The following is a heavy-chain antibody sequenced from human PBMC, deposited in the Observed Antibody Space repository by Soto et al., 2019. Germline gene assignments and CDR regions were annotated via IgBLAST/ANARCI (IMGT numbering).Heavy chain of an antibody. CDR3: AREYYGLLTGYYIDY. J-gene: IGHJ4*02. D-gene: IGHD3-9*01. V-gene: IGHV3-74*01. CDR1: GFPFSSYW. Sequence: EVQLVESGGDLVQRGGSLSLSCAASGFPFSSYWMHWVRHTLGTGLDWVARISGDGVTTYYADSVTGRFTGSRGNAKNTLSLQISGLRAEHTAVYYCAREYYGLLTGYYIDYWGQGTLVSVAS. CDR2: ISGDGVTT.